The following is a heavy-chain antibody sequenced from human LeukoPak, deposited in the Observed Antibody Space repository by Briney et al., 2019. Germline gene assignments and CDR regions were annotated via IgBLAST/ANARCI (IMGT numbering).Heavy chain of an antibody. J-gene: IGHJ4*02. V-gene: IGHV3-23*01. D-gene: IGHD2/OR15-2a*01. CDR1: GFIFDNFA. CDR2: ITGSGGNT. Sequence: PGGSLRLSCAASGFIFDNFAMSWVRQAPGKGLEWVSTITGSGGNTYYADSVEGRFTISRDNSKNTLYLQMNSLRAEETAVYYCARDLSPGHYWGQGTLVTVSS. CDR3: ARDLSPGHY.